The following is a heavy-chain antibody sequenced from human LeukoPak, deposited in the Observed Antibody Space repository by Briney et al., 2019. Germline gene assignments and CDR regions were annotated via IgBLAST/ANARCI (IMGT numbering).Heavy chain of an antibody. D-gene: IGHD6-19*01. CDR1: GFTFDNYA. CDR3: ARAYKDRSLAGKKEFFQH. V-gene: IGHV3-9*01. J-gene: IGHJ1*01. Sequence: GGSLRLSCAASGFTFDNYAMNWVRQVPGKGLEWIPLISWNSGTIGYADSVKGRFTISRDNANNLLYLQMNSLRAEDTALYYCARAYKDRSLAGKKEFFQHWGQGTLVTVSS. CDR2: ISWNSGTI.